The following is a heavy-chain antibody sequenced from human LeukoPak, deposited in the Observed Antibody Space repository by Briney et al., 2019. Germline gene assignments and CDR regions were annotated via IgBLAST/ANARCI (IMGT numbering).Heavy chain of an antibody. Sequence: SETLSLTCTVSGGPISSYYWSWVRQPPGKGLEWIGYVYYTGNTNYNPSLKSRVTMSVDTSENQFTLKLSSVTAADTAVYYCARGYCNSGSCFDFWGQGTRVTASS. CDR1: GGPISSYY. CDR3: ARGYCNSGSCFDF. J-gene: IGHJ4*02. D-gene: IGHD1-26*01. V-gene: IGHV4-59*01. CDR2: VYYTGNT.